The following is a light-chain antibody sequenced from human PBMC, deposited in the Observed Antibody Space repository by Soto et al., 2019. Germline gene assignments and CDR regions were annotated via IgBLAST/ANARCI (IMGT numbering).Light chain of an antibody. J-gene: IGLJ1*01. CDR1: SSDVGGYNY. Sequence: QSALTQPASVSGSPGQSITISCTGTSSDVGGYNYVSWYQQHPGKAPKLMIYEVSNRPSGVSNRFSGSKSGNTASLTISGLQAEEEADYYCSSETSSSTVFGTGTKLTVL. CDR3: SSETSSSTV. CDR2: EVS. V-gene: IGLV2-14*01.